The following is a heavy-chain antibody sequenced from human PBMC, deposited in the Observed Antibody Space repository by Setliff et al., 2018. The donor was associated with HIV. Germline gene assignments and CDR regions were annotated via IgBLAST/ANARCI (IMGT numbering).Heavy chain of an antibody. CDR1: GFTFSSYG. J-gene: IGHJ6*02. V-gene: IGHV3-30*02. CDR2: IRYDGSNK. CDR3: ARDFNYYYYYGMDV. Sequence: GGSLRLSCAASGFTFSSYGMHWVRQAPGKGLEWVAFIRYDGSNKYYADSVKGLFTISRDNAKNSLYLQMNSLRAEDTAVYYCARDFNYYYYYGMDVWGQGTTVTVSS.